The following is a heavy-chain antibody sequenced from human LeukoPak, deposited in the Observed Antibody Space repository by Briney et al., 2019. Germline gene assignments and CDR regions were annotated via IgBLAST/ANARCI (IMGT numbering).Heavy chain of an antibody. V-gene: IGHV5-51*01. J-gene: IGHJ5*02. CDR1: GDSFTSYW. Sequence: GESLKSSCKGSGDSFTSYWIGGVRQMPGKGLEWMGIIYPGDSDTRYSPSCQGQVTISADKSISTPYLHWSSLKPSDPAMYYCARLPYDFCSGSPQTPPFDPWGQGNVVTVSS. CDR2: IYPGDSDT. D-gene: IGHD3-3*01. CDR3: ARLPYDFCSGSPQTPPFDP.